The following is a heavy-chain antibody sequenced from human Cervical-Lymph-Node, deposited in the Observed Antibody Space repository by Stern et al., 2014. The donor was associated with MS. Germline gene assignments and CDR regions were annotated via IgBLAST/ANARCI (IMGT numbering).Heavy chain of an antibody. D-gene: IGHD3-3*01. V-gene: IGHV2-70*04. J-gene: IGHJ4*02. CDR1: GFSLATSGVR. CDR3: ARMMGSGYRHYFDY. CDR2: LDWTDTT. Sequence: QVTLRESGPALVKPTQTLTLTCTFSGFSLATSGVRVSWIRQPPGKALEWLARLDWTDTTLYTSFLITRLTFSKDTSNTPSGLTMTNVDPVDTATYYCARMMGSGYRHYFDYWGQGTPVTVS.